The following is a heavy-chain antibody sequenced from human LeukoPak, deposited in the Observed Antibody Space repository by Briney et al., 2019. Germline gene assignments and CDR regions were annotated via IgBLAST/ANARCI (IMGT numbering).Heavy chain of an antibody. CDR1: GFSLSTSGMC. V-gene: IGHV2-70*11. J-gene: IGHJ4*02. CDR2: IDWDDDK. D-gene: IGHD6-13*01. CDR3: ARITPAGRQLDY. Sequence: SGSALVKPTQTLTLTCTFSGFSLSTSGMCVSWIRQPPGKALEWLARIDWDDDKYYSTSLKTRLTISKDTSKNQVVLTMTNMDPVDTATYYCARITPAGRQLDYWGRGTLVTVSS.